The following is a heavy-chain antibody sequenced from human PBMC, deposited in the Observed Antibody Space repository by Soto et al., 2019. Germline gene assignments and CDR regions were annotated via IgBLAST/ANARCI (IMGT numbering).Heavy chain of an antibody. D-gene: IGHD6-6*01. V-gene: IGHV3-64*01. Sequence: EVQLAESGGGLAHPGGSLRLPCAASGFTLSGYAMDWVRQAPGKGLEYVSGISSNGVGTYYANSVQGRFTISRDNSKNTLYLQMGSLRPEDMAVYYCARRARPDFYYMDVWGKGTTVTVSS. CDR2: ISSNGVGT. CDR1: GFTLSGYA. J-gene: IGHJ6*03. CDR3: ARRARPDFYYMDV.